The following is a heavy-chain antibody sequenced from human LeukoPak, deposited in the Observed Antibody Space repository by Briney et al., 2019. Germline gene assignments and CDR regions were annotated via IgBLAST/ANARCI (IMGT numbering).Heavy chain of an antibody. CDR3: ARWASISRQPGGFFDH. Sequence: SSETLSLTCTVSGDSVTNDFFWGWVRQPPGKELEWIGSFCLGRDTYYRPSLKSRVTISVDTPKNQFSLNLNSVTAADTAVYYCARWASISRQPGGFFDHWAREPWSPSPQ. V-gene: IGHV4-38-2*02. J-gene: IGHJ4*02. CDR2: FCLGRDT. D-gene: IGHD3-16*01. CDR1: GDSVTNDFF.